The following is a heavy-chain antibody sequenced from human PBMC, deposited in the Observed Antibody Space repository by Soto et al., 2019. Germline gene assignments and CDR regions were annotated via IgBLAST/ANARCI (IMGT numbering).Heavy chain of an antibody. D-gene: IGHD4-17*01. CDR1: GGSISSGGYY. V-gene: IGHV4-31*03. CDR3: ARDKGDYGEPEVDY. J-gene: IGHJ4*02. CDR2: IYYRGST. Sequence: QVQLQESGPGLVKPSQTLSLTCTVSGGSISSGGYYWSWIRQHPGKGLEGIGYIYYRGSTYYNPSLKSRVTXXVXTXXNRVSLKLNSVTAADTAVYYCARDKGDYGEPEVDYWGQGTLVTVSS.